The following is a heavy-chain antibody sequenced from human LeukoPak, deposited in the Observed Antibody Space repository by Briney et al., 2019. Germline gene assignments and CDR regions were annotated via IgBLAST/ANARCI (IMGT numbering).Heavy chain of an antibody. CDR3: AKGAAAGKVDWFDP. D-gene: IGHD6-13*01. CDR2: ITGYGVT. J-gene: IGHJ5*02. Sequence: GGPLRLSYAASGFTFSNFAMMWVRQAPGTGLQWVSTITGYGVTFYADSVRGRFTIFRDTSMNTLFLQMNSLGAEDTAVYYCAKGAAAGKVDWFDPWGQGTLVTVSS. V-gene: IGHV3-23*01. CDR1: GFTFSNFA.